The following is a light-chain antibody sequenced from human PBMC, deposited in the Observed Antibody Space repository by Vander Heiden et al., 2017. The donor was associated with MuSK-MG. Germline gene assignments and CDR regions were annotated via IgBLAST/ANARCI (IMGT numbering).Light chain of an antibody. V-gene: IGKV1-33*01. CDR2: DAS. CDR1: QDISNY. J-gene: IGKJ4*01. Sequence: DIQMTQSPSSLSASVGDRVTITCQASQDISNYLNWYQQKPGKAPKLLIYDASNLETGVPSRCSGSGSGTDFTFTISSLQPEDIATYYCQQYDNLLPLTFGEGTKVEIK. CDR3: QQYDNLLPLT.